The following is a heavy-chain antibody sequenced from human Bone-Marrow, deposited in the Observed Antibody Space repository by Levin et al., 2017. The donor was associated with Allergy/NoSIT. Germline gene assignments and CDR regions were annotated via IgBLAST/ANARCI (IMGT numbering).Heavy chain of an antibody. CDR1: GFTFSSYW. D-gene: IGHD2-2*01. CDR3: ARDIRVGDIVVVPAANYDY. Sequence: GGSLRLSCAASGFTFSSYWMSWVRQAPGKGLEWVANIKQDGSEKYYVDSVKGRFTISRDNAKNSLYLQMNSLRAEDTAVYYCARDIRVGDIVVVPAANYDYWGQGTLVTVSS. CDR2: IKQDGSEK. J-gene: IGHJ4*02. V-gene: IGHV3-7*01.